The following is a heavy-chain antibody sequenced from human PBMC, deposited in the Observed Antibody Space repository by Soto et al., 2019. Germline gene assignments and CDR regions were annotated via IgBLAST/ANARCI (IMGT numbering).Heavy chain of an antibody. V-gene: IGHV3-13*01. CDR3: TRASFGVGMDL. CDR1: GFTYRSYD. Sequence: GGSLRLSCAAFGFTYRSYDMHWVRQVAGKGLEWVSSLGGAGAREYAESVKGRFVISRDNANSLYLQMDSLRAGDTAIYYCTRASFGVGMDLWGQGTPVPVSS. CDR2: LGGAGAR. J-gene: IGHJ6*02. D-gene: IGHD3-10*01.